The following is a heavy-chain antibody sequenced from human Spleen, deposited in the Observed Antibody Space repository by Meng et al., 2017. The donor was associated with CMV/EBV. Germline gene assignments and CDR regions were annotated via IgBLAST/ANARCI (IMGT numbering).Heavy chain of an antibody. CDR2: ISAYKGKT. Sequence: ASVKVSCKASGYTFTTYGISWVRQAPGQGLEWMGWISAYKGKTNYVQKLQGRATMTTDTSTSTAYMELRSLRSDDTAVYYCARDQRGYSFGYYYYYGMDVWGQGTTVTVSS. V-gene: IGHV1-18*01. J-gene: IGHJ6*02. CDR1: GYTFTTYG. D-gene: IGHD5-18*01. CDR3: ARDQRGYSFGYYYYYGMDV.